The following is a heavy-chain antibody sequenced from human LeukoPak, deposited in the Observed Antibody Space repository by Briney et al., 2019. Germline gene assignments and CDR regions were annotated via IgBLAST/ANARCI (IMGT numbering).Heavy chain of an antibody. CDR3: AREFYDSSGYYSHYFDY. V-gene: IGHV3-30*03. J-gene: IGHJ4*02. Sequence: GGSLRLSCAASGFTSSSYGMHWVRQAPGKGLEWVAVISYDGSNKYYADSVKGRFTISRDNSKNTLYLQMNSLRAEDTAVYYCAREFYDSSGYYSHYFDYWGQGTLVTVSS. CDR1: GFTSSSYG. CDR2: ISYDGSNK. D-gene: IGHD3-22*01.